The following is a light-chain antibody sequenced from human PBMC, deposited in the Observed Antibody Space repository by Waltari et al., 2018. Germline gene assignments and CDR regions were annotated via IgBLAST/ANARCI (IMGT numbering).Light chain of an antibody. CDR2: GAS. J-gene: IGKJ2*01. CDR3: QQSQGFPYT. V-gene: IGKV1-39*01. Sequence: DIQMTQSPSSLSASVGGSFTMSCQASHNIDVFLNWYQQKPGKAPKLLIFGASSLQNGVPSRFSGSGSGTDFTLTITSLSSEDSATYYCQQSQGFPYTFGQGTKLEIK. CDR1: HNIDVF.